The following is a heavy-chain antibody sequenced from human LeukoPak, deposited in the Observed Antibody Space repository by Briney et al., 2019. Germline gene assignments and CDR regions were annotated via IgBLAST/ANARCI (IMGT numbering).Heavy chain of an antibody. D-gene: IGHD1-14*01. CDR3: AKMSGHPVMAYRIGS. Sequence: GGSLRLSCAASGFTFSSYSMTWVRQAPGKGLEWVSSMTGNGATSWYAGSVRGRFTISRDNSKSTLYLQMNNLRPDDTAVYYCAKMSGHPVMAYRIGSWGQGTLVIVSS. V-gene: IGHV3-23*01. CDR1: GFTFSSYS. CDR2: MTGNGATS. J-gene: IGHJ4*02.